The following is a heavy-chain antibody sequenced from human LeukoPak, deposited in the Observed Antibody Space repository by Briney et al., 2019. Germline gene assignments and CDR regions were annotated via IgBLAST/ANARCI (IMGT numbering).Heavy chain of an antibody. J-gene: IGHJ5*02. CDR2: IIPIFGTA. V-gene: IGHV1-69*06. Sequence: ASVKVSCKASGGTFSSYAISWVRQAPGQGLEWMGGIIPIFGTANYAQKFQGRVTITADKSTSTAYMELSSLRSGDTAVYYCARVRCSGGSCYSGWFDPWGQGTLVTVSS. CDR3: ARVRCSGGSCYSGWFDP. CDR1: GGTFSSYA. D-gene: IGHD2-15*01.